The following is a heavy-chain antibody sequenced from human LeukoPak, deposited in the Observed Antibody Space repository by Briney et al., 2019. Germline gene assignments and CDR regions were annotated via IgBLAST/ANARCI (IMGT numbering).Heavy chain of an antibody. V-gene: IGHV3-53*01. CDR1: GFSVANNY. CDR2: FYVGGAT. CDR3: ARGDGYNFFDY. D-gene: IGHD5-24*01. J-gene: IGHJ4*02. Sequence: GGSLRLSCAGSGFSVANNYMSWVPQAPGKGLEWVSVFYVGGATYYADSVKGRFTISRDNSENTLYLQMKSLRAEDTAVYYCARGDGYNFFDYWGQGTLVTVSS.